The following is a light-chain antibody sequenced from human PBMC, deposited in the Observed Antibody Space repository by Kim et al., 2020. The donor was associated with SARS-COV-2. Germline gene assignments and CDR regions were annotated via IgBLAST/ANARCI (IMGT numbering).Light chain of an antibody. V-gene: IGKV1-39*01. CDR1: QSISSY. J-gene: IGKJ2*01. CDR2: AAS. Sequence: SEAVGDRFTITCRASQSISSYLNWYQQKPGKAPKLLIYAASSLQSGVPSRFSGSGSGTDFTLTISSLQTEDFATYYCQQSYSTPYTFGQGTKLEI. CDR3: QQSYSTPYT.